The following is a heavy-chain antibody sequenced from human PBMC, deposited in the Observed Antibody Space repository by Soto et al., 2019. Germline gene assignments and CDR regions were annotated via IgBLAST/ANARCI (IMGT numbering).Heavy chain of an antibody. Sequence: EVQLVETGGGLIQPGGSLRLSCAASGFTVSSNYMSWVRQAPGKGLEWVSVIYSGGSTYYADSVKGRFTISRDNSKNTLYLQMNSLRAEDTAVYYCARDFKGSGSYYWGSGYYGMDVWGQGTTVSVSS. V-gene: IGHV3-53*02. CDR3: ARDFKGSGSYYWGSGYYGMDV. D-gene: IGHD3-10*01. J-gene: IGHJ6*02. CDR2: IYSGGST. CDR1: GFTVSSNY.